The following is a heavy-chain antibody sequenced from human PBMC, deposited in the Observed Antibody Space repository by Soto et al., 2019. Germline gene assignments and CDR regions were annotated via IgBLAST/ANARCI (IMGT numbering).Heavy chain of an antibody. D-gene: IGHD1-1*01. Sequence: PSETLSLTCTVSGGSISSSSYHWGWISQTPGKGLEWIGSIYNSGSTYYNPSLKSRVTISVDTSKNQFSLKLSSVTAADMALYYCAVKGYPLDYYYYYMDVWGKGTTVTVSS. CDR1: GGSISSSSYH. J-gene: IGHJ6*03. CDR2: IYNSGST. CDR3: AVKGYPLDYYYYYMDV. V-gene: IGHV4-39*01.